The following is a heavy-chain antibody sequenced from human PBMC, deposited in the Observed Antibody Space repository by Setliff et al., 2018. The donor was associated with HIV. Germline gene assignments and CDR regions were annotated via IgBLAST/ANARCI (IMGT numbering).Heavy chain of an antibody. CDR3: ARDKTAVYGSANYYKSPLGF. Sequence: SVKVSCKASGGTFSGYALTWVRQAPGQGLEWMGGIIPIFGTANYAQKFQGRVTITADESTSTAYMELSSLRSEDTAVYYCARDKTAVYGSANYYKSPLGFWGQGTLVTVSS. CDR1: GGTFSGYA. D-gene: IGHD3-10*01. J-gene: IGHJ4*02. CDR2: IIPIFGTA. V-gene: IGHV1-69*13.